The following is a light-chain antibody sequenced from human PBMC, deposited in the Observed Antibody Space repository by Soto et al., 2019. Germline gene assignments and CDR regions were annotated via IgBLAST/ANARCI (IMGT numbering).Light chain of an antibody. CDR3: QQYNGWPLR. V-gene: IGKV3-15*01. CDR2: GST. CDR1: QAVRSN. Sequence: EIVMTQSPATLSVSPGERATLSCRASQAVRSNIAWNQQKPGQAPRLVIYGSTTRATGFPARFSGSGSGKEFTLTIGSLELEYFALEYCQQYNGWPLRFGQGTRVEIK. J-gene: IGKJ1*01.